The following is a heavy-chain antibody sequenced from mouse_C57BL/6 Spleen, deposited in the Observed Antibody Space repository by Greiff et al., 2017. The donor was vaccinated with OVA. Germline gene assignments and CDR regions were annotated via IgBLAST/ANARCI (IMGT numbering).Heavy chain of an antibody. V-gene: IGHV8-12*01. Sequence: QVTLKESGPGILQSSQTLSLTCSFSGFSLSTSGMGVSWIRQPSGKGLEWLAHIYWDDDKRYNPSLKSRLTISKDTSRNQVFLKITSVDTADTATYYCARVIYDGYYSWFAYWGQGTLVTVSA. CDR2: IYWDDDK. J-gene: IGHJ3*01. CDR1: GFSLSTSGMG. D-gene: IGHD2-3*01. CDR3: ARVIYDGYYSWFAY.